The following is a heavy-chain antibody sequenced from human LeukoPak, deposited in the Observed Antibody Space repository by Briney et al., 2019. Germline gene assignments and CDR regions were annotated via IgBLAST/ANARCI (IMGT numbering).Heavy chain of an antibody. V-gene: IGHV1-69*05. CDR2: IIPIFGTA. J-gene: IGHJ4*02. Sequence: GASVKVSCKASGGTFSSYAISWVRQAPGQGLEWMGGIIPIFGTANYAQKFQGRVTITTDESTSTAYMELSSLRSEDTAVYYCARGYCSGGSCEPMPLDYWGQGTLVTVSS. CDR1: GGTFSSYA. D-gene: IGHD2-15*01. CDR3: ARGYCSGGSCEPMPLDY.